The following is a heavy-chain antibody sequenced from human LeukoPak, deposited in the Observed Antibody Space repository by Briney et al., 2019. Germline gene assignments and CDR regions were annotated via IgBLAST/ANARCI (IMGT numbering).Heavy chain of an antibody. CDR2: IYYSGST. J-gene: IGHJ4*02. D-gene: IGHD2-2*01. Sequence: PSETLSLTCTVSGGSISSSSYYWGWTRQPPGKGLEWIGSIYYSGSTYYNPSLQSRVTISVDTSKNQFSLKLSSVTAADTAVYYCARVQGSEAAAIYYFDYWGQGTLVTVSS. CDR1: GGSISSSSYY. V-gene: IGHV4-39*07. CDR3: ARVQGSEAAAIYYFDY.